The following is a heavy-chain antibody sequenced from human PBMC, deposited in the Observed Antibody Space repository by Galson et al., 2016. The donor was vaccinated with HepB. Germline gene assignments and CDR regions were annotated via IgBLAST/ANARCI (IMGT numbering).Heavy chain of an antibody. J-gene: IGHJ4*02. D-gene: IGHD3-10*01. V-gene: IGHV4-59*01. CDR1: GGSISSSY. Sequence: SETLSLTCTVSGGSISSSYWSWIRQPPGKGLEWIGYIYHSGSTNYNPSLKSRVTISVDKSKNQFSLKLSSVTAADTAVYYCAAWVGVLFGANFDYWGQGTLVTVSS. CDR2: IYHSGST. CDR3: AAWVGVLFGANFDY.